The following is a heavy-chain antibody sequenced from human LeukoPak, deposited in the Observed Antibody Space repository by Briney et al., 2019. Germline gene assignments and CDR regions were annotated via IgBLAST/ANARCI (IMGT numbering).Heavy chain of an antibody. CDR3: ARGGITMVRGVVTLKWFDP. CDR2: ISAYNGNT. J-gene: IGHJ5*02. Sequence: ASVKVSCKASGYTFTSYGISWVRQAPGQGLEWMGWISAYNGNTNYAQKLQGRVTMTTDTSTSKAYMELRSLRSDDTAVYYCARGGITMVRGVVTLKWFDPWGPGTLVTVSS. CDR1: GYTFTSYG. V-gene: IGHV1-18*04. D-gene: IGHD3-10*01.